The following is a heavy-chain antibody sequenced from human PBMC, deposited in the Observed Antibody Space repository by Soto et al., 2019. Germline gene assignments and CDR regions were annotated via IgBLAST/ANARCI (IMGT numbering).Heavy chain of an antibody. J-gene: IGHJ6*02. CDR1: GFTFSDHY. V-gene: IGHV3-72*01. Sequence: EVQLVESGGGLVQPGGSLRLSCAASGFTFSDHYMDWVRQAPGKGLEWVGRTRNKANSYTTEYAASVKGRFTISRDDSMNSLYLQMNSLKTEDTAVYYCARARRYGMDVWGQGTTVTVSS. CDR2: TRNKANSYTT. CDR3: ARARRYGMDV.